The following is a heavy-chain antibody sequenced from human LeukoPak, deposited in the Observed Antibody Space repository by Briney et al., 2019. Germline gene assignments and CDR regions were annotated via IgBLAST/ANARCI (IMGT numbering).Heavy chain of an antibody. CDR1: GGSISSSSYY. J-gene: IGHJ5*02. CDR3: ARSGQEAFDGPNWFDP. D-gene: IGHD5-24*01. Sequence: SETLSLTCTVSGGSISSSSYYWGWIRQPPGKGLEWIGSIYYSGSTYYNPSLKSRVTISVDTSKNQFSLKLSSVTAADTAVYYCARSGQEAFDGPNWFDPWGQGTLATVSS. CDR2: IYYSGST. V-gene: IGHV4-39*07.